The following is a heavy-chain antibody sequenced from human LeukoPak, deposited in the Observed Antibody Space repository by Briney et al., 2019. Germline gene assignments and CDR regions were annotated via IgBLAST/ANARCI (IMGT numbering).Heavy chain of an antibody. CDR2: IYYSGST. CDR1: GGSFSTYY. J-gene: IGHJ4*02. CDR3: VRHGTGSYFEY. V-gene: IGHV4-59*08. Sequence: PSETLSLTCTVSGGSFSTYYWSWIRQPPGKGLEWIGYIYYSGSTNYNPSLRSRVTISVDTSKNQSSLELTSVTAPDTAVYYCVRHGTGSYFEYWGQGTLVTVSS. D-gene: IGHD3/OR15-3a*01.